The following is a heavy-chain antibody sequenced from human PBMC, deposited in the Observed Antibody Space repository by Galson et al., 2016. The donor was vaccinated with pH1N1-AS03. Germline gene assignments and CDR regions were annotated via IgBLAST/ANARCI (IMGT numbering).Heavy chain of an antibody. V-gene: IGHV2-5*02. CDR1: GFSLSTSGEG. J-gene: IGHJ4*02. CDR3: VHRRRTITVASVFDY. Sequence: PALVKPTQTLTLTCTFSGFSLSTSGEGVGWIRQPPGKALEWLTLIHWDDDKRYSPSLRTRLTITKDTPKNQVVLTMTNMDPVGTAPYFCVHRRRTITVASVFDYWGQGALVTVSS. D-gene: IGHD5-12*01. CDR2: IHWDDDK.